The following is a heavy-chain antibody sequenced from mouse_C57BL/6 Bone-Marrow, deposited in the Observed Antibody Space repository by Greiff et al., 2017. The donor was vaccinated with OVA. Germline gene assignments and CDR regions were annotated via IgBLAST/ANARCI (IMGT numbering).Heavy chain of an antibody. D-gene: IGHD2-5*01. Sequence: VQLQQPGAELVRPGTSVKLSCKASGYTFTSYWMHWVKQRPGQGLEWIGVIDPSDSYTNYNQKFKGKATLTVDTSSSTAYMQLSSLTSEDSAVYYCADSNCAEYYFDYWGQGTTLTVSS. CDR1: GYTFTSYW. CDR3: ADSNCAEYYFDY. V-gene: IGHV1-59*01. CDR2: IDPSDSYT. J-gene: IGHJ2*01.